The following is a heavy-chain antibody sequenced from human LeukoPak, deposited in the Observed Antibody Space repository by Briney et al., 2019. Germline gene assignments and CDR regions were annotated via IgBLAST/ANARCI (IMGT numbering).Heavy chain of an antibody. CDR2: INHSGST. J-gene: IGHJ4*02. D-gene: IGHD7-27*01. Sequence: PSETLSLTCAVYGGSFSSYYWSWIRQPPGKGLEWIGEINHSGSTNYNPSLKSRVTISVDTSKNQFSLKLSSVTAADTVVYYCAMNWGTGRTLDYWGQGTLVTVSS. CDR1: GGSFSSYY. V-gene: IGHV4-34*01. CDR3: AMNWGTGRTLDY.